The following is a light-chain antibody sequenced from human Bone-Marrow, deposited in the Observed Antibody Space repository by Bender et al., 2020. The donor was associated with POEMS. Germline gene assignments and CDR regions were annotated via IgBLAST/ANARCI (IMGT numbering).Light chain of an antibody. CDR2: EGT. J-gene: IGLJ2*01. CDR3: SSYRSGSTLVV. Sequence: QSALTQPASVSGSPGQSITISCTRTSSDFENYDLVSWYQQHPGKAPKLMIYEGTKRPSAVSNRFSGSKSGNTASLTISGLQAEDEADYYCSSYRSGSTLVVFGGGTKVTVL. CDR1: SSDFENYDL. V-gene: IGLV2-14*02.